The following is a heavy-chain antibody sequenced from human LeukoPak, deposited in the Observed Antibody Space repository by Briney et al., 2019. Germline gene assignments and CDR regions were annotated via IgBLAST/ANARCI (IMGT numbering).Heavy chain of an antibody. V-gene: IGHV3-33*01. CDR3: ARDAVPYSSSWYPYY. J-gene: IGHJ4*02. CDR1: GFTFSSYG. CDR2: IWYDGSNK. Sequence: GGSLRLSCAASGFTFSSYGMHWVRQAPGKGLEWVAVIWYDGSNKYYADSVKGRFTISRDNSKNTLYLQMNSLRAEDTAVYCCARDAVPYSSSWYPYYWGQGTLVTVSS. D-gene: IGHD6-13*01.